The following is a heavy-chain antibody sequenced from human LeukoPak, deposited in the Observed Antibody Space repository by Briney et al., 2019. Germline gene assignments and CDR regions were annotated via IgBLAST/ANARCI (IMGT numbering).Heavy chain of an antibody. J-gene: IGHJ3*02. D-gene: IGHD3-22*01. V-gene: IGHV4-59*12. CDR3: AKSNGYGLIDI. CDR2: IFYSGST. Sequence: SETLSLTCAVYIDSFTNYYWNWIRQTPGKGLEWIGNIFYSGSTYYSPSLKSRVTISLDTSRNQFSLKLNSVTAADTAVYYWAKSNGYGLIDIWGQGTMVTVSS. CDR1: IDSFTNYY.